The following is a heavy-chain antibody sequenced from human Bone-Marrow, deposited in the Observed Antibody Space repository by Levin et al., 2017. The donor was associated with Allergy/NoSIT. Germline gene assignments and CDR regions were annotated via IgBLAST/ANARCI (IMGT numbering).Heavy chain of an antibody. CDR2: ISYDGNDQ. CDR3: AKDLLGDYDDY. J-gene: IGHJ4*02. CDR1: GFTFSRYG. Sequence: GGSLRLSCAASGFTFSRYGMHWVRQAPGKGLEWVAVISYDGNDQYYADSMKGRITISRDNSKNTVYLQMNSLRVEDTAVYYCAKDLLGDYDDYWGQGTLVTVSA. V-gene: IGHV3-30*18. D-gene: IGHD4-17*01.